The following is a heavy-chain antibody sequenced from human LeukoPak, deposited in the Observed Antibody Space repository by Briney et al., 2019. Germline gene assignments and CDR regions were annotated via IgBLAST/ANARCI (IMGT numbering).Heavy chain of an antibody. V-gene: IGHV3-53*01. Sequence: GGSLRLSCAASGFTVSSNYMSWVRQAPGKGLEWVSIIYSGGTTYSADSVRGRFTNSRDNSKNTLYLQMNSLRAEDTAVYYCAKLYQQWSSLDAFDIWGQGTMVTVSS. D-gene: IGHD6-19*01. CDR1: GFTVSSNY. CDR3: AKLYQQWSSLDAFDI. J-gene: IGHJ3*02. CDR2: IYSGGTT.